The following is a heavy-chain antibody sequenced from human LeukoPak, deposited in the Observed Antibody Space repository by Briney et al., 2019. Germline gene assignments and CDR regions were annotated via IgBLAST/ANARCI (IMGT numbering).Heavy chain of an antibody. Sequence: SETLSLTCAVYGGSFSGYYWSWIRQPPGKGLEWIGEINHSGSTNYNPSLKSRVTISVDTSKNQFSLKLSSVTAADTAVYYCARACGYSYGRRYYFDYWGQGTLVTVSP. V-gene: IGHV4-34*01. CDR1: GGSFSGYY. D-gene: IGHD5-18*01. CDR2: INHSGST. J-gene: IGHJ4*02. CDR3: ARACGYSYGRRYYFDY.